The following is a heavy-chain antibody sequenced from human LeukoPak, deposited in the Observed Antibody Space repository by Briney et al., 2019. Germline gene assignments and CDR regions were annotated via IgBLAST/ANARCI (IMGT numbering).Heavy chain of an antibody. CDR3: ARSTPVDTARGYYGMDV. V-gene: IGHV3-53*04. J-gene: IGHJ6*02. Sequence: SGGSLRLSCAASGFTFSTYWMNWVRQAPGKGLEWVSTIYSGGSTYYADSVKGRFTISRHNSKNTLDLQMNSLRAEDTAVYYCARSTPVDTARGYYGMDVWGQGTTVTVSS. CDR1: GFTFSTYW. CDR2: IYSGGST. D-gene: IGHD5-18*01.